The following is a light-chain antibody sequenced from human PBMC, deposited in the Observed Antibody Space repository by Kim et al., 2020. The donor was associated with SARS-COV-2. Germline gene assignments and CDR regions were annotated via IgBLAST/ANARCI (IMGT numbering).Light chain of an antibody. Sequence: QSALTQPRSVSGSPGQSVTISCTGTSSDVGGYNYVSWYQQHPGKAPKLIIYDVRERPSGVPDRFSGSKSGNTASLAISGLQADDEADYYCCSSAGSHLTWLFGGGTQLNVL. V-gene: IGLV2-11*01. CDR1: SSDVGGYNY. CDR2: DVR. CDR3: CSSAGSHLTWL. J-gene: IGLJ3*02.